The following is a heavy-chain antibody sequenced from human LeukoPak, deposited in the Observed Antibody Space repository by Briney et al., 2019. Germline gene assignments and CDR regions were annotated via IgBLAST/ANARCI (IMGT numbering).Heavy chain of an antibody. CDR3: ARGKSSSGWFDL. J-gene: IGHJ5*02. V-gene: IGHV5-51*01. CDR1: GYKFPSYW. D-gene: IGHD6-13*01. Sequence: GESLKISCKASGYKFPSYWIGWVRQLPGKGLEWIGIIYPDDSDTRYSPSFQGQVSISADKSISTAYLQWSSLRASDTALYYCARGKSSSGWFDLWGQGTRVIISS. CDR2: IYPDDSDT.